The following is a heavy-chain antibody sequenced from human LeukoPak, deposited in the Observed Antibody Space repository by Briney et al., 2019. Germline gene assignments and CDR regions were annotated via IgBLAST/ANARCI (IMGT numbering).Heavy chain of an antibody. Sequence: GGTLRLSCAASGFTFSPYTMEWFRQTPGKGLGWISYINTGSNTIYYADSVKGRFTVSRDNAKNSLYLHMNSLRAEDTAVYYCARDSSVCEFDVWGQGTMVTVSS. CDR2: INTGSNTI. J-gene: IGHJ3*01. D-gene: IGHD6-6*01. V-gene: IGHV3-48*01. CDR3: ARDSSVCEFDV. CDR1: GFTFSPYT.